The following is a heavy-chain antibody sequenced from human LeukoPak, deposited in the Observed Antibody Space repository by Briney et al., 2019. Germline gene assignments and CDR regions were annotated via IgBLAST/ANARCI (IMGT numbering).Heavy chain of an antibody. CDR1: GGSFSGYY. CDR2: INHSGST. CDR3: ARRSMVRGVRPYYFDY. D-gene: IGHD3-10*01. V-gene: IGHV4-34*01. Sequence: SETLSLTCAVYGGSFSGYYWSWIRQPPGKGLEWIGEINHSGSTNYNPSLKSRVTISVDTSKNQFSLKLSSVTAADTAVYYCARRSMVRGVRPYYFDYWGQGTLVTVSS. J-gene: IGHJ4*02.